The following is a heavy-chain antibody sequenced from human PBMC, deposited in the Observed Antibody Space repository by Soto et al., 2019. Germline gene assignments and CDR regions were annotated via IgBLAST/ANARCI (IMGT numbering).Heavy chain of an antibody. CDR1: GYTFTGYY. V-gene: IGHV1-2*04. CDR3: ARDMPRRGSGSYRQIGYYYGMGV. D-gene: IGHD3-10*01. J-gene: IGHJ6*02. Sequence: ASVKVSCKASGYTFTGYYMHWVRQAPGQGLEWMGWINPNSGGTNYAQKFQGWVTMTRDTSISTAYMELSRLRSDDTAVYYCARDMPRRGSGSYRQIGYYYGMGVWGQGTTVTVYS. CDR2: INPNSGGT.